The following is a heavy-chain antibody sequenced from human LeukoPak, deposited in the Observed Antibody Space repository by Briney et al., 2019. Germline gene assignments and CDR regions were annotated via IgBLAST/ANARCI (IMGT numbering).Heavy chain of an antibody. V-gene: IGHV4-59*01. CDR1: GGSISSYY. J-gene: IGHJ4*02. CDR3: ARETAAPGIAAAGGFDY. Sequence: SETLSLTCTVSGGSISSYYWSWIRQPPGKGLEWIGYIYYSGSTNYNPSLKSRVPISVDTSKNQFSLKLSSVTAADTAVYYCARETAAPGIAAAGGFDYWGQGTLVTVSS. D-gene: IGHD6-13*01. CDR2: IYYSGST.